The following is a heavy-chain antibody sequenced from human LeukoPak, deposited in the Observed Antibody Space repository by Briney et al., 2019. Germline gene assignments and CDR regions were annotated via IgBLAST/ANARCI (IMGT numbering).Heavy chain of an antibody. J-gene: IGHJ4*02. Sequence: SETLSLTCTVSGGSISGYYWSWIRQPPGKGLEWIGEINHSGSTNYNPSLKSRVTISVDTSKNQFSLKLSSVTAADTAVYYCARAYSSGWLHYWGQGTLVTVSS. CDR3: ARAYSSGWLHY. CDR1: GGSISGYY. CDR2: INHSGST. D-gene: IGHD6-19*01. V-gene: IGHV4-34*01.